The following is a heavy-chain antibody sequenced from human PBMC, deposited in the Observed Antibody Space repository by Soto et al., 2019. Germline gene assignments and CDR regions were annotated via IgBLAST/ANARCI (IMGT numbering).Heavy chain of an antibody. Sequence: PGGSLRLSCAASGFDFRSYGMHWVRQAPGKGLEWVAVISYDGSNQYYADSVRGRFTISRDNFRNTVHLQMNSLRVEDAAVYFCAKVVTAVLAELSWKAHWGQGTRVTVPS. D-gene: IGHD3-3*02. V-gene: IGHV3-30*18. CDR3: AKVVTAVLAELSWKAH. CDR1: GFDFRSYG. J-gene: IGHJ4*02. CDR2: ISYDGSNQ.